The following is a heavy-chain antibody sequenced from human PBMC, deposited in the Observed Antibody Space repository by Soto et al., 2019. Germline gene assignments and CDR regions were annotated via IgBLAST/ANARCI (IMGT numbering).Heavy chain of an antibody. V-gene: IGHV3-30*03. CDR2: ISDGGSNK. D-gene: IGHD3-22*01. Sequence: QVQLVESGGGVVQPGRSLRLSCTASGFTFSNYGMHWVRQAPGKGLEWVAVISDGGSNKDYADSVRGRFTISRDNSKNTLYLQMTSLTAQDTAMYYCARGSIVVISRDWLDPWGQGTLVTVSS. J-gene: IGHJ5*02. CDR3: ARGSIVVISRDWLDP. CDR1: GFTFSNYG.